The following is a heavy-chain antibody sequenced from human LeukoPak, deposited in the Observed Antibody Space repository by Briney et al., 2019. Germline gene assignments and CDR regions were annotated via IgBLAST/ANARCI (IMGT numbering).Heavy chain of an antibody. V-gene: IGHV3-15*01. CDR1: GFTVSSNY. CDR3: TTVSNYYGSGAQTTDI. CDR2: VKSKTNGGTT. J-gene: IGHJ3*02. Sequence: GGSLRLSCAASGFTVSSNYLSWVRQAPGRGLEWVGRVKSKTNGGTTDYAAPVKGRFTISRDDSQNTLYLQMDSLNNEDTALYYCTTVSNYYGSGAQTTDIWGQGTMVTVSS. D-gene: IGHD3-10*01.